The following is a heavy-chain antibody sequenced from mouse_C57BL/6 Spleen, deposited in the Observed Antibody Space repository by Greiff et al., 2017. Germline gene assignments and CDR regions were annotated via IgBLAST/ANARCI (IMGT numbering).Heavy chain of an antibody. D-gene: IGHD1-1*01. Sequence: QVQLQQPGAELVKPGASVKLSCKASGYTFTSYWMQWVKQRPGQGLEWIGEIDPSDSYTNYNQKFKGKATLTVDTSSSTAYMQLSSLTSEDSAVYYCVYGSSPYAMDYWGQGTSVTVSS. CDR1: GYTFTSYW. CDR2: IDPSDSYT. CDR3: VYGSSPYAMDY. J-gene: IGHJ4*01. V-gene: IGHV1-50*01.